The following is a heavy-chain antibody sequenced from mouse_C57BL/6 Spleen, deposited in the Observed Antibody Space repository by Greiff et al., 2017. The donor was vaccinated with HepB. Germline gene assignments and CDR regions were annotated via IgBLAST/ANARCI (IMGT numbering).Heavy chain of an antibody. CDR2: IYPGDGDT. CDR3: ARRTYGNYVMDY. Sequence: VQLQQSGAELVKPGASVKISCKASGYAFSSYWMNWVKQRPGKGLEWIGQIYPGDGDTNYNGKFKGKATLTADKSSSTAYMQLSSLTSEDSAVYFCARRTYGNYVMDYWGQGTSVTVSS. J-gene: IGHJ4*01. D-gene: IGHD2-1*01. CDR1: GYAFSSYW. V-gene: IGHV1-80*01.